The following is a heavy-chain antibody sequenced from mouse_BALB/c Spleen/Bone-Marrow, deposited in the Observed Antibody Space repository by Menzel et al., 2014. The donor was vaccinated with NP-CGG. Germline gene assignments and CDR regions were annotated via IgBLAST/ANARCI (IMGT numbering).Heavy chain of an antibody. CDR2: IWSGGST. CDR3: ARNLYYGSSLYAMDY. D-gene: IGHD1-1*01. V-gene: IGHV2-2*02. CDR1: GFSLTTYG. Sequence: VQLQQSGPGLVQPSQSLSIPCTVSGFSLTTYGVHWVRQSPGKGLEWLGVIWSGGSTDYNAAFVSRLSITKDNSKSQVFFKMNSLQANDTALYYCARNLYYGSSLYAMDYWGQGTSVTVSS. J-gene: IGHJ4*01.